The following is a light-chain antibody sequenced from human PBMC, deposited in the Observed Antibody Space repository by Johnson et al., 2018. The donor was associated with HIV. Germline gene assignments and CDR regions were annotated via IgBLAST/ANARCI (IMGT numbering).Light chain of an antibody. V-gene: IGLV1-51*01. CDR2: DNN. CDR1: SSNIGNNY. Sequence: QFVLTQPPSVSVAPGQTVTISCSGSSSNIGNNYVSWYQQLPGTAPKLLIYDNNKRPSGIPDRFSGSKSGTSATLGITGLQTGDEADYYCGTWDSSLDAYVFGTGTKVTVL. CDR3: GTWDSSLDAYV. J-gene: IGLJ1*01.